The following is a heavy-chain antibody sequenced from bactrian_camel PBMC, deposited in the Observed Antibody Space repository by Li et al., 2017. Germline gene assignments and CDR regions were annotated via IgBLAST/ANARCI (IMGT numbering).Heavy chain of an antibody. CDR2: INAGDIT. CDR1: GFAANRRC. D-gene: IGHD3*01. J-gene: IGHJ6*01. CDR3: AAERTPHCKAAFQGLGLILAFTS. V-gene: IGHV3-3*01. Sequence: HVQLVESGGGSVQAGGSLRLSCKTSGFAANRRCMAWFRQGAGKEREAVAGINAGDITTYVDSVKGRFTVSRDYAKNTVCLQMDNLKPDDTALYYCAAERTPHCKAAFQGLGLILAFTSGGQGTQVTVS.